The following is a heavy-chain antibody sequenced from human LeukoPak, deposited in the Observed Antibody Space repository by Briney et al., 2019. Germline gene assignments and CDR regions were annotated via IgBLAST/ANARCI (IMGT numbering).Heavy chain of an antibody. D-gene: IGHD6-13*01. CDR1: GFTFSSYS. CDR3: ARGRIASPGTFDY. J-gene: IGHJ4*02. Sequence: GGSLRLSCAASGFTFSSYSMNWVRQAPGKGLEWVSSISSSSSTIYYADSVKGRFTISRDNAKNSLYLQMNSLRAEDTAVYYCARGRIASPGTFDYWGQGTLVTVSS. V-gene: IGHV3-48*01. CDR2: ISSSSSTI.